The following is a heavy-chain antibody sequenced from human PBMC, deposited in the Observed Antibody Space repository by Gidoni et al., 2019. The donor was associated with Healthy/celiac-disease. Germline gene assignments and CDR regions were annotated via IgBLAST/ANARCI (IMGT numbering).Heavy chain of an antibody. CDR2: IYHSGST. D-gene: IGHD4-4*01. Sequence: QVQLQEQGPGLAKPSGNLSLTCAVSGGSVSSSNWWRWVRQPPGQGLGWIGEIYHSGSTSYHPSLKSRVTISVDKSKNQFSLELSAETAADTAVYYCARRPSPVTPAVEDYWGQGTLVTVSS. CDR1: GGSVSSSNW. V-gene: IGHV4-4*02. CDR3: ARRPSPVTPAVEDY. J-gene: IGHJ4*02.